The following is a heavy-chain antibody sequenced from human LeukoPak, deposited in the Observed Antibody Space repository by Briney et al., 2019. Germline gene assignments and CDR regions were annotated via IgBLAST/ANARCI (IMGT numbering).Heavy chain of an antibody. J-gene: IGHJ3*02. CDR1: GFTVSSNY. V-gene: IGHV3-53*01. D-gene: IGHD2-15*01. CDR3: ASDQRGCSGGSCYSRAFDI. CDR2: IYSGGST. Sequence: GGSLRLSCAVSGFTVSSNYMSWVRQAPGKGLEWVSVIYSGGSTYYADSVKGRFTISRDNSKNTLYLQMNNLRAEDTAVYYCASDQRGCSGGSCYSRAFDIWGQGTMVTVSS.